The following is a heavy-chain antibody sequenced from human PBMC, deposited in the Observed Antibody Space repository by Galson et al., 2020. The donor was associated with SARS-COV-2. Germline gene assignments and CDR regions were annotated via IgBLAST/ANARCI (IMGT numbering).Heavy chain of an antibody. CDR3: ARDSPSVTLFGWLASDLSFQIDY. J-gene: IGHJ4*02. CDR1: GFTFSSYA. D-gene: IGHD3-9*01. V-gene: IGHV3-30*03. Sequence: GESLKISCAASGFTFSSYAMHWVRQAPGKGLEWVAVITYDGSNKYYADSVKGRFTISRDNSKNTLYLQMNSLRAEDTAVYYCARDSPSVTLFGWLASDLSFQIDYWGQGTLVTVSS. CDR2: ITYDGSNK.